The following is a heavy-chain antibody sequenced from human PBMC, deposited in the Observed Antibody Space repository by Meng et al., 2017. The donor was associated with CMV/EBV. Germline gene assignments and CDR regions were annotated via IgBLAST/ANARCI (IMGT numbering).Heavy chain of an antibody. CDR1: GFTCSNAW. J-gene: IGHJ4*02. Sequence: SGFTCSNAWMSWVRQAPGEGLEWVGRIKSNTDGGTTDYAAPVKGRFTISRDDSKNTLYLQMNSLKTEDTAVYYCTTPIYSYGPSFGYWGQGTLVTVSS. CDR2: IKSNTDGGTT. D-gene: IGHD5-18*01. CDR3: TTPIYSYGPSFGY. V-gene: IGHV3-15*01.